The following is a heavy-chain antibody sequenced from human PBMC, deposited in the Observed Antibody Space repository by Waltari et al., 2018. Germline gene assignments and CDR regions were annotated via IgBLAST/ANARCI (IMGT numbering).Heavy chain of an antibody. Sequence: EVLLVESGGGLVTPGGSLRLSCAASGFNFTSYTMNWVRQAPGKGLEWVSSIGSSSDYIYYADSVKGRFTTSRDNARNSLYLQMSNLRAEDTAVYFCASHLEDFYYYMDVWGNGTTVTVS. CDR1: GFNFTSYT. CDR2: IGSSSDYI. J-gene: IGHJ6*03. CDR3: ASHLEDFYYYMDV. V-gene: IGHV3-21*01.